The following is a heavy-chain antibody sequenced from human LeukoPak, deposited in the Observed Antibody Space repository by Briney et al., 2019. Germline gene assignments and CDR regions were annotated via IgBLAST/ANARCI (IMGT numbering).Heavy chain of an antibody. CDR2: IYYSGST. V-gene: IGHV4-30-4*01. D-gene: IGHD3-22*01. CDR3: ARDQFYDSSGYYGNDAFDI. Sequence: SQTLSLTCTVSGGSTSSGDYYWSWIRQPPGKGLEWIGYIYYSGSTYYNPSLKSRVTISVDTSKNQFSLKLSSVTAADTAVYYCARDQFYDSSGYYGNDAFDIWGQGTMVTVSS. J-gene: IGHJ3*02. CDR1: GGSTSSGDYY.